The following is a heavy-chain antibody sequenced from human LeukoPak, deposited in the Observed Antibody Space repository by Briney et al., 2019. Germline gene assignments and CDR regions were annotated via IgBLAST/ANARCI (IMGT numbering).Heavy chain of an antibody. V-gene: IGHV4-39*07. CDR2: INHSGST. CDR1: GGSISSSSYY. J-gene: IGHJ4*02. Sequence: SETLSLTCTVSGGSISSSSYYWSWIRQPPGKGLEWIGEINHSGSTNYNPSLKSRVTISVDTSKNQFSLKLSSVTAADTAVYYCARVGVVRGVTPDYWGQGTLVTVSS. CDR3: ARVGVVRGVTPDY. D-gene: IGHD3-10*01.